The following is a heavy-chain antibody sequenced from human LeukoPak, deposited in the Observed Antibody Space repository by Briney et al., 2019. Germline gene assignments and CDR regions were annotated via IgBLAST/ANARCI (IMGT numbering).Heavy chain of an antibody. J-gene: IGHJ3*02. D-gene: IGHD3-10*01. Sequence: PSETLSLTCAVYGGSLSGYYWSWIRQPPGKGLEWIGEINHSGSTNYNPSLKSRVTISVESSKRQVSLKRSSVTAAHTAVYYCAGGQWLLLFRELLLHHGHDAFDISGQGTMGSASS. CDR1: GGSLSGYY. V-gene: IGHV4-34*01. CDR2: INHSGST. CDR3: AGGQWLLLFRELLLHHGHDAFDI.